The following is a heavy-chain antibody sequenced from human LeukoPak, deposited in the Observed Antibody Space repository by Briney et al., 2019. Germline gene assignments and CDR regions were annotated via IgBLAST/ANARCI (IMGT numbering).Heavy chain of an antibody. CDR1: GYTFTDYY. D-gene: IGHD3-22*01. CDR2: MHPNSGGT. V-gene: IGHV1-2*02. J-gene: IGHJ4*02. CDR3: ASLAHFDGSTYYPDF. Sequence: ASVKVSCKASGYTFTDYYLHWLRQAPGQGLEWMGWMHPNSGGTNYAQNFQGRVTMTRDTSITTAYMELSRLTSDDTAVYYCASLAHFDGSTYYPDFWGQGTLVTVSS.